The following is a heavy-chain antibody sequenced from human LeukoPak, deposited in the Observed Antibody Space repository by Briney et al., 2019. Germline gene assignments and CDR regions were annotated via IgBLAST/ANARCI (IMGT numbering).Heavy chain of an antibody. D-gene: IGHD1-26*01. V-gene: IGHV3-48*03. CDR2: ISSSGSTI. Sequence: GGSLRLSCAASGFTFSSYEMNWVREAPGKGLEWVSYISSSGSTIYYADSVKGRFTISRDNAKNSLYLQMNSLRAEDTAVYYCARESPGATRDYWGQGTLVTVSS. CDR1: GFTFSSYE. CDR3: ARESPGATRDY. J-gene: IGHJ4*02.